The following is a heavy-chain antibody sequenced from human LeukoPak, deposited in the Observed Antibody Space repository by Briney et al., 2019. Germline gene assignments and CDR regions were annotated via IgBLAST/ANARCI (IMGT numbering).Heavy chain of an antibody. J-gene: IGHJ2*01. V-gene: IGHV4-59*01. CDR1: GDSFSSSH. CDR3: VRFRRDGYNFNWYFDL. CDR2: VYYDGST. Sequence: SETLSLTCTVSGDSFSSSHWTWIRQPPGKGLEWIGYVYYDGSTDYNPSLKSRVTISEDTSKNQFSLKLSSVTAADTAVYYCVRFRRDGYNFNWYFDLWDRGTLVTVSS. D-gene: IGHD5-24*01.